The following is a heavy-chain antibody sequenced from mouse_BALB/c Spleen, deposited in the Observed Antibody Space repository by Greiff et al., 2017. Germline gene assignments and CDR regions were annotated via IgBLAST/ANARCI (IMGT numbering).Heavy chain of an antibody. CDR1: GYTFTDYE. CDR3: TRAHDGYFAY. CDR2: IDPETGGT. Sequence: VQLQQSGAELVRPGASVTLSCKASGYTFTDYEMHWVKQTPVHGLEWIGAIDPETGGTAYNQKFKGKATLTADKSSSTAYMELRSLTSEDSAVYYCTRAHDGYFAYWGQGTLVTVSA. D-gene: IGHD2-3*01. V-gene: IGHV1-15*01. J-gene: IGHJ3*01.